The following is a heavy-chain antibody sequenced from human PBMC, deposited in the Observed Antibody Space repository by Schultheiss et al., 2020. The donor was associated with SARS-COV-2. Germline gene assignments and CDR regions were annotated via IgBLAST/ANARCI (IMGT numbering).Heavy chain of an antibody. D-gene: IGHD3-9*01. J-gene: IGHJ6*02. CDR3: AREPVLRYFDWLLKSGGMDV. V-gene: IGHV3-74*01. Sequence: GESLKISCAASGFTFSSYWMHWVRQAPGKGLVWVSRINSDGSSTSYADSVKGRFTISRDNAKNTLYLQMNSLRAEDTAVYYCAREPVLRYFDWLLKSGGMDVWGQGGTVTVAS. CDR1: GFTFSSYW. CDR2: INSDGSST.